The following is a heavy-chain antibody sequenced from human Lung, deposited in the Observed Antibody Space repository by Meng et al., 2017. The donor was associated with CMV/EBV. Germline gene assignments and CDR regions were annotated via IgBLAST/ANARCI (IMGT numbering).Heavy chain of an antibody. D-gene: IGHD3-3*01. CDR1: GTSISPYY. CDR2: IYFNGNT. CDR3: ARDRSDLWSGPFDP. J-gene: IGHJ5*02. V-gene: IGHV4-59*01. Sequence: SETXSLXCTVFGTSISPYYWSWIRQPPGKGLEWIGYIYFNGNTNYNPALKSRVTMSLDTSMNQFSLKLNSVTAADTAVYYCARDRSDLWSGPFDPWGRGTLVTVSS.